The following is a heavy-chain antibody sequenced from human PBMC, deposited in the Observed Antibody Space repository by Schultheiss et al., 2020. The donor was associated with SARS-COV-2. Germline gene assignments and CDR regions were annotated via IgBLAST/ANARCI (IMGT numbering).Heavy chain of an antibody. CDR2: IYTSGST. J-gene: IGHJ5*02. CDR3: ARGRGSSRYPNWFDP. Sequence: SETLSLTCTVSGGSISSYYWSWIRQPAGKGLEWIGRIYTSGSTNYNPSLKSRVTISVDTSKNQFSLKLSSVTAADTAVYYCARGRGSSRYPNWFDPWGQGTLVTVSS. D-gene: IGHD6-13*01. CDR1: GGSISSYY. V-gene: IGHV4-4*07.